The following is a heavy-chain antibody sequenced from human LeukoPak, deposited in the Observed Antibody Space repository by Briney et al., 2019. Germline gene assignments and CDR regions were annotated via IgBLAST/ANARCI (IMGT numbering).Heavy chain of an antibody. D-gene: IGHD6-19*01. CDR2: ISSSSSTI. CDR1: GFTFSTYS. Sequence: PGGSLRLSCAASGFTFSTYSMNWVRQAPGKGLEWVSYISSSSSTIYYADSVKGRFTISRDNAKNSLYLHMNSLTAEDTAVYYCARVSSSGSLDYWGQGTLVTVSS. V-gene: IGHV3-48*04. CDR3: ARVSSSGSLDY. J-gene: IGHJ4*02.